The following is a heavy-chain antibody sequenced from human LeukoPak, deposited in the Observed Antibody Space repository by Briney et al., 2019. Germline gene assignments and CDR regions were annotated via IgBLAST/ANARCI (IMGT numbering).Heavy chain of an antibody. D-gene: IGHD3-3*01. CDR1: GYSFTSYW. J-gene: IGHJ6*03. CDR3: ARPGVGVAYNYYMDV. V-gene: IGHV5-51*01. Sequence: GESLKISCKGSGYSFTSYWIGWVRQMPGKGLEWMGIIYPGDSDTRYSPSFQGQVTISADKSISTAYLQWSSLKASETAMYYCARPGVGVAYNYYMDVWGKGTTVTVSS. CDR2: IYPGDSDT.